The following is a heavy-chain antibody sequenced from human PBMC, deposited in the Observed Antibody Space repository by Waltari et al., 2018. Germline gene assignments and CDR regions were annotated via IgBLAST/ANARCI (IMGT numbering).Heavy chain of an antibody. J-gene: IGHJ4*02. D-gene: IGHD6-13*01. Sequence: QVQLVQSGAEVKKPGASVKVSCKASVYTFTSYYMHWVRQAPGQGLEWMGIINPSGGSTSYAQKFQGRVTMTRDTSTSTVYMELSSLRSEDTAVYYCAREGGQQLVPYYFDYWGQGTLVTVSS. V-gene: IGHV1-46*03. CDR3: AREGGQQLVPYYFDY. CDR1: VYTFTSYY. CDR2: INPSGGST.